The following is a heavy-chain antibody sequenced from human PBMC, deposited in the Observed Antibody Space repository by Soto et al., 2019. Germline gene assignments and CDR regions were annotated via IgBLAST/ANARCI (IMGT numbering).Heavy chain of an antibody. V-gene: IGHV1-18*01. D-gene: IGHD3-3*01. J-gene: IGHJ4*02. CDR2: ISAYNGNT. CDR1: GYTFTSYG. CDR3: ARSVSVPAETVYYDFWSGLYFDY. Sequence: ASVKVSCKASGYTFTSYGISWVRQAPGQGLEWMGWISAYNGNTNYAQKLQGRVTMTTDTSTSTAYMELRSLRSDDTAVYYCARSVSVPAETVYYDFWSGLYFDYWGQGTLVTVSS.